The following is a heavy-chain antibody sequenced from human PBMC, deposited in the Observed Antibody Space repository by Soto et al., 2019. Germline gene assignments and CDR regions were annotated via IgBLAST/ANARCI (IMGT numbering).Heavy chain of an antibody. D-gene: IGHD3-10*01. V-gene: IGHV3-30*18. CDR2: ISYDGSNK. CDR3: AKDSYPGDYYYGMDV. CDR1: GFTFSSYG. J-gene: IGHJ6*02. Sequence: PGGSLRLSCAASGFTFSSYGMHWVRQAPGKGLEWVAVISYDGSNKYYADSVKGRFTISRDNSKNTLYLQMNSLRAEDTAVYYCAKDSYPGDYYYGMDVWGQGTTVTVSS.